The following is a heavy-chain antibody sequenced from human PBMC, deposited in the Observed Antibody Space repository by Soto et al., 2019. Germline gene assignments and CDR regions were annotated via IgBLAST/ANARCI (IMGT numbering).Heavy chain of an antibody. Sequence: QVQLVQSGAESKTPGASVKVSCKASQYNFTNYCVHWVRQAPGQGLEWMGVINPSGGSTKYAQRSRGRITMTRDTSTNTVYMDLRSLSPEDTAVYFCARALYDTDSVPVGAESRYYVMDVWGRGTTVTVSS. J-gene: IGHJ6*02. V-gene: IGHV1-46*01. D-gene: IGHD3-22*01. CDR2: INPSGGST. CDR1: QYNFTNYC. CDR3: ARALYDTDSVPVGAESRYYVMDV.